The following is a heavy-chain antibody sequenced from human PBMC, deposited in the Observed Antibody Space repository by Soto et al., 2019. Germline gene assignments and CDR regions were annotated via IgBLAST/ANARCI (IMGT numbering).Heavy chain of an antibody. CDR2: INPNRGAA. D-gene: IGHD3-9*01. J-gene: IGHJ6*02. CDR3: ARDDPYYDILTGPDYYYYYGMDV. CDR1: GYTFAAYY. V-gene: IGHV1-2*02. Sequence: ASVKVSCKTSGYTFAAYYIHWVRLAPGQGLEWMGWINPNRGAATYAQKFQGRVTITADTSTSTAYMELSSLRSEDTAVYYCARDDPYYDILTGPDYYYYYGMDVWGQGTTVTVSS.